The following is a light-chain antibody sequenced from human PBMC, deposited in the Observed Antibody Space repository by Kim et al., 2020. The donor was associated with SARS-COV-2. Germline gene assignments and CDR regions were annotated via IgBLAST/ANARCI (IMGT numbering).Light chain of an antibody. Sequence: QSVLTQPASVSGSPGQSITISCTGTSSDVGSYNLVSWYQQYPGKAPRLMIYDVTKRPSGISNRFSGSKSGNMASLTISGLQAEDEADYYCCSYTGSDTFHVFGTGTKVTVL. J-gene: IGLJ1*01. CDR3: CSYTGSDTFHV. CDR2: DVT. V-gene: IGLV2-23*02. CDR1: SSDVGSYNL.